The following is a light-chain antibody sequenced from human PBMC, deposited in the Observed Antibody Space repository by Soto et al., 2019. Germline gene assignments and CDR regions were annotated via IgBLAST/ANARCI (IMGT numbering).Light chain of an antibody. V-gene: IGKV3-20*01. Sequence: EIVMTLSPATLSVSPGERATLSCRASQSVSSNLAWYQQRPGQAPILLIYGASSRATGIPDRFSGSGSGTDFTLSISRLEVEDFAVYHCQQYGNAPITFGQGTRLEIK. CDR2: GAS. CDR1: QSVSSN. CDR3: QQYGNAPIT. J-gene: IGKJ5*01.